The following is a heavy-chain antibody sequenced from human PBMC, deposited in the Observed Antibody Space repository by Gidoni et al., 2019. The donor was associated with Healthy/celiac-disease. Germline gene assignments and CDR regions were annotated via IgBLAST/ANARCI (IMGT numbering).Heavy chain of an antibody. J-gene: IGHJ3*02. CDR2: INPNSGGT. D-gene: IGHD3-9*01. Sequence: VQLVQSGAEVKKPGASVKVSCKASGYTFTGYYMHWVRQAPGQGLEWMGWINPNSGGTNYAQKFQGRVTMTRDTSISTAYMELSRLRSDDTAVYYCARDRGASLRYFDWSNDAFDIWGQGTMVTVSS. V-gene: IGHV1-2*02. CDR3: ARDRGASLRYFDWSNDAFDI. CDR1: GYTFTGYY.